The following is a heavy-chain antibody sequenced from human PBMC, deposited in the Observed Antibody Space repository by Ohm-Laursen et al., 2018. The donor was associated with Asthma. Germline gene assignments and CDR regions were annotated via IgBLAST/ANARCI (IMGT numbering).Heavy chain of an antibody. CDR1: GGTFSSYA. Sequence: SVKVSCKASGGTFSSYAISWVRQAPGQGLEWMGGIIPIFGTANYAQKFQGRVTITADESTSTAYMELSSLRSEDTAVYYCATQSVDSSGWYGLDYWGQGTLVTVSS. CDR3: ATQSVDSSGWYGLDY. D-gene: IGHD6-19*01. V-gene: IGHV1-69*13. CDR2: IIPIFGTA. J-gene: IGHJ4*02.